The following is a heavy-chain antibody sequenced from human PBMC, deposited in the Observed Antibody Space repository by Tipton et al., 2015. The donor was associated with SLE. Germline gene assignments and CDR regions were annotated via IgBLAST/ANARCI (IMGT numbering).Heavy chain of an antibody. J-gene: IGHJ3*02. V-gene: IGHV4-61*09. CDR2: IYTSGST. D-gene: IGHD3-16*01. CDR1: GGSISSGSYY. CDR3: ARENYAESRGI. Sequence: TLSLTCTVSGGSISSGSYYWSWIRQPAGKGLEWIGHIYTSGSTNYNPSLKSRVTISADTSKNQISLKLTSVTAADTAVFYCARENYAESRGIWGQGTMVTVSS.